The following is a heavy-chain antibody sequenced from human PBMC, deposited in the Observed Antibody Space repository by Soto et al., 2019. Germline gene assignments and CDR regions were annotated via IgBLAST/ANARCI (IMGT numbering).Heavy chain of an antibody. D-gene: IGHD6-19*01. CDR3: AKVGSGWYYFDY. Sequence: GGSLRLSCAASGFTFSNYPMSWVRQAPGKGLEWVSGMSGSGASTYYADSVKGRFTISRDNSKDTLYLQMNSLRGEDTAIYYCAKVGSGWYYFDYWAQGTLVTVSS. CDR2: MSGSGAST. CDR1: GFTFSNYP. J-gene: IGHJ4*02. V-gene: IGHV3-23*01.